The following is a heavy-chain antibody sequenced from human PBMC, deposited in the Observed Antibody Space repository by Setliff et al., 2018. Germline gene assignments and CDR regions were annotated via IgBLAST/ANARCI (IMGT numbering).Heavy chain of an antibody. CDR2: INPNSGGT. V-gene: IGHV1-2*06. Sequence: ASVKVSCKASGYTFTGYYMHWVRQAPGQGLEWMGRINPNSGGTNYGQKFQGRVTMTRDTSISTAYMELSRLRSDDTAVYYCARVKAPALYYYMDVWGKGTTVTVSS. D-gene: IGHD3-16*02. CDR3: ARVKAPALYYYMDV. CDR1: GYTFTGYY. J-gene: IGHJ6*03.